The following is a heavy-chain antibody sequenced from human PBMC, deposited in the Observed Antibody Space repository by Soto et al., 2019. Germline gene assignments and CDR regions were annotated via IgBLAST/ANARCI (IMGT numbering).Heavy chain of an antibody. D-gene: IGHD1-7*01. CDR2: IKQDGSEK. J-gene: IGHJ6*02. V-gene: IGHV3-7*01. CDR3: ARDDNWNYVNGMDV. CDR1: GFTFSSYW. Sequence: GGSLRLSCAASGFTFSSYWMSWVRQAPGKGREWVANIKQDGSEKYYVDSVKGRFTISRDNAKNSLYLQMNSLRAEDTAVYYCARDDNWNYVNGMDVWGQGTTVTVSS.